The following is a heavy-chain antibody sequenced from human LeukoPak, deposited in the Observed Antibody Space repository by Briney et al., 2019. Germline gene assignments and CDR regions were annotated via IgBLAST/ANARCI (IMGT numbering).Heavy chain of an antibody. Sequence: GGSLRLSCAAPGFTVSSNYMSWVRQAPGKGLEWVSVIYSGGSTYYADSVKGRFTISRDNSKNTLYLQMNSLRAEDTAVYYCARVRSGDVFGYWGQGTLVTVSS. V-gene: IGHV3-66*02. D-gene: IGHD3-10*01. CDR2: IYSGGST. CDR1: GFTVSSNY. J-gene: IGHJ4*02. CDR3: ARVRSGDVFGY.